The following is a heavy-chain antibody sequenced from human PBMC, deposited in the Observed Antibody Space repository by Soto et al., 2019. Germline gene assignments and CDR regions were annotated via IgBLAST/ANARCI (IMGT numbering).Heavy chain of an antibody. D-gene: IGHD3-10*01. CDR2: INHSGST. CDR3: ARGLRYYGSGMYYYYYGMDV. V-gene: IGHV4-34*01. Sequence: SETLSLTCAVYGGSFSGYYWSWIRQPLGKGLEWIGEINHSGSTNYNPSLKSRVTISVDTSKNQFSLKLSSVTAADTAVYYCARGLRYYGSGMYYYYYGMDVWGQGTTVTVSS. CDR1: GGSFSGYY. J-gene: IGHJ6*02.